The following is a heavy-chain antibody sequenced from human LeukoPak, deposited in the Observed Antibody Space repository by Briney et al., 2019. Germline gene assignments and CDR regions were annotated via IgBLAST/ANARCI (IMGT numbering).Heavy chain of an antibody. CDR2: IYYSWST. D-gene: IGHD3-3*01. Sequence: SETLSLTCTVYGGSISDYYWNWIRQPPGKGLEWIGYIYYSWSTTYNPSLKSRVTLSVDTAKNQFSLKVRSVTAADTAVYYCARGDFCSKSNCYLRPMDVWGKGTTVTVSS. CDR3: ARGDFCSKSNCYLRPMDV. J-gene: IGHJ6*03. V-gene: IGHV4-59*01. CDR1: GGSISDYY.